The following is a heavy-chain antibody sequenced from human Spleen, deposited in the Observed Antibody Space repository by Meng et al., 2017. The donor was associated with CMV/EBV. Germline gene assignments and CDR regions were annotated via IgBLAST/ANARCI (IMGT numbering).Heavy chain of an antibody. CDR3: ARGVGESLGWEMGY. CDR2: TNRDGSST. D-gene: IGHD1-26*01. Sequence: GQLVESVGGVVQPGGSLRLSCAASGFTFNSHWMHWVRQAPGKGLVWVSRTNRDGSSTSYADSVKGRFTISRDNAKSTLYLQMNSLRAEDTAVYYCARGVGESLGWEMGYWGQGTLVTVSS. CDR1: GFTFNSHW. J-gene: IGHJ4*02. V-gene: IGHV3-74*02.